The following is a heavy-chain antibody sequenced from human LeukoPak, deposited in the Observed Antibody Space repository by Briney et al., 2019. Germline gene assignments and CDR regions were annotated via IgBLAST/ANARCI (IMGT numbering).Heavy chain of an antibody. CDR2: ISAYNGNT. J-gene: IGHJ4*02. CDR3: ARTSRNGAAPEY. CDR1: GYTFTSYG. D-gene: IGHD2-2*01. Sequence: ASVKVSCKASGYTFTSYGISWVRQAPGQGLEWMGWISAYNGNTNYAQKLQGRVTMTTDTSTSTAYMELSSLRSEDTAVYYCARTSRNGAAPEYWGQGTLVTVSS. V-gene: IGHV1-18*01.